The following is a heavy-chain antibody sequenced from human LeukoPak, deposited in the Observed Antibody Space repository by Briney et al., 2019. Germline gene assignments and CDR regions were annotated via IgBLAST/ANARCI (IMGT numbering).Heavy chain of an antibody. D-gene: IGHD3/OR15-3a*01. CDR3: VPLGGLGYYQYGMDV. J-gene: IGHJ6*02. CDR1: GFTVSSIH. CDR2: IGGSGGDT. V-gene: IGHV3-23*01. Sequence: GGSLRLSCAASGFTVSSIHMSWVRQAPGKGLEWVSGIGGSGGDTFYADSVRGRFTVSRDNSKNTLFLQIDSLRTEDTAVYYCVPLGGLGYYQYGMDVWGRGTTVTVSS.